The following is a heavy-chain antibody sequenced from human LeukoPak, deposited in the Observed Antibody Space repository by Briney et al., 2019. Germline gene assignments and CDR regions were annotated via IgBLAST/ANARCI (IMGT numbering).Heavy chain of an antibody. CDR1: GFTFTNFW. CDR3: ATGPYAAFEM. Sequence: GGSLRLSCAASGFTFTNFWMHWVRQAPGRGLVWVSRVKDDGISTLYADSVKGRFTISRDNAKNTLYLQMNSLRADDTALYYCATGPYAAFEMWGQGTMVTVSS. D-gene: IGHD2-2*01. J-gene: IGHJ3*02. V-gene: IGHV3-74*01. CDR2: VKDDGIST.